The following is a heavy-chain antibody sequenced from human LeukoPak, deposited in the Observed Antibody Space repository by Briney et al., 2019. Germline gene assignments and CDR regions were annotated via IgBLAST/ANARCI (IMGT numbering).Heavy chain of an antibody. CDR1: GFTFSTSW. CDR3: ARAGSGWYLSD. Sequence: PGGSLRLSCAASGFTFSTSWMSWVRQAPGKGPEWVANIKGDGSEKYYVDSVRGRFTISRDNAKNSLFLQMNSLRAEDTAVYYCARAGSGWYLSDWGQGTLVTVSS. D-gene: IGHD6-19*01. J-gene: IGHJ4*02. CDR2: IKGDGSEK. V-gene: IGHV3-7*02.